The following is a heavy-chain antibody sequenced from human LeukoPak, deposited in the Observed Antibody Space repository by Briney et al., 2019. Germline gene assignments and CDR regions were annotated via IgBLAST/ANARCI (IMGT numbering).Heavy chain of an antibody. CDR2: ISAYNGNT. J-gene: IGHJ6*02. V-gene: IGHV1-18*01. CDR3: ARDLKHIVVVVAATPFYYYYGMDV. D-gene: IGHD2-15*01. Sequence: ASVKVSCKASGYTFTSYGISWVRQAPGQGLEWMGWISAYNGNTNYVQKLQGRVTMTTDTSTSTAYMELRSLRSDDTAVYYCARDLKHIVVVVAATPFYYYYGMDVWGQGTTVTVSS. CDR1: GYTFTSYG.